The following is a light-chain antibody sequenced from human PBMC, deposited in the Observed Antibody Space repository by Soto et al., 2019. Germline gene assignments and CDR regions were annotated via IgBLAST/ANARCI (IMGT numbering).Light chain of an antibody. CDR1: HSVANNY. V-gene: IGKV3-20*01. CDR3: QQYGGSPPWT. J-gene: IGKJ1*01. Sequence: IVLTQSPATLSLSPGERSTLSCRSSHSVANNYLAWYQQKPGQAPRLLIFAASGRATGVPHRFSASGSGTDFTLTISRLEPEDFAVYFCQQYGGSPPWTFGQGTKVDIK. CDR2: AAS.